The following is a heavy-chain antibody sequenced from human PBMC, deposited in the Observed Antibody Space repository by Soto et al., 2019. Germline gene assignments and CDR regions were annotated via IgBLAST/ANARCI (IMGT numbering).Heavy chain of an antibody. D-gene: IGHD3-10*02. CDR3: AKDQIVRGVIQYYFDY. CDR2: ISGSGGST. Sequence: EVQLLESGGGLVQPGGSLRLSCAASGFTFSSYAMSWVRQAPGKGLEWVSAISGSGGSTYYADSVKGRFTISRDNSKNTLYLQMNSLRAEDTAVDYCAKDQIVRGVIQYYFDYWGQGTMVTVSS. CDR1: GFTFSSYA. J-gene: IGHJ4*02. V-gene: IGHV3-23*01.